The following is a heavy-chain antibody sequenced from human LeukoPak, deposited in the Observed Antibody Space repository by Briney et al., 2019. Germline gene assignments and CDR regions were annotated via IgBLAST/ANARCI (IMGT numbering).Heavy chain of an antibody. V-gene: IGHV4-4*07. D-gene: IGHD6-6*01. CDR3: ARDLGSSPYNWFDP. Sequence: PSETLSLTCTVSGGSISSYYWSWIRQPAGKGLEWIGRIYTSGSTNYNPSLKSRVTMSVDTSKNQFSLKLSSVTAADTAVYYCARDLGSSPYNWFDPWGQGTLVTVSS. CDR1: GGSISSYY. CDR2: IYTSGST. J-gene: IGHJ5*02.